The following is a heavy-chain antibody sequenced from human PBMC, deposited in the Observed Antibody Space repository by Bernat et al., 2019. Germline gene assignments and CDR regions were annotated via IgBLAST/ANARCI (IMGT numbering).Heavy chain of an antibody. J-gene: IGHJ4*02. Sequence: EVQLMESGGGLVQPGGSLRLSCAASGFSVSKNYMSWVRQAPGKGLEWVSVIYVGGNTDSAASVKGRFTISRDNSKNILYLQMNSLRAEDTAVYYCARDADNSSWDWGQGTLVTVSS. CDR3: ARDADNSSWD. V-gene: IGHV3-66*01. CDR2: IYVGGNT. CDR1: GFSVSKNY. D-gene: IGHD6-13*01.